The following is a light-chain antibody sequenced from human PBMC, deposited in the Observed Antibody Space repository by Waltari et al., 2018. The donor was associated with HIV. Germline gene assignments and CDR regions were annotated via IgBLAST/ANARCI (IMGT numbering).Light chain of an antibody. CDR3: SAWDSSLNVWQ. J-gene: IGLJ3*02. Sequence: QAGLIQSPSVSKALRQSATITCTGTYNNVGFEGAVRLQQHHGLPPKLLMHRNNSRPSGVSERFSASRSGSAASLTISGLQPEDEADYYCSAWDSSLNVWQFGGGTRLTVL. CDR1: YNNVGFEG. V-gene: IGLV10-54*04. CDR2: RNN.